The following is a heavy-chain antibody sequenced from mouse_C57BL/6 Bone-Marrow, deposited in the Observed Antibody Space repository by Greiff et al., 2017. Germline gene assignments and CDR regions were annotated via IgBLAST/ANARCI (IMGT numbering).Heavy chain of an antibody. V-gene: IGHV1-69*01. CDR1: GYTFTSYW. D-gene: IGHD1-1*01. J-gene: IGHJ4*01. CDR3: ARVYYYGRGTYAMDY. Sequence: QVQLQQPGAELVMPGASVKLSCKASGYTFTSYWMHWVKQRPGQGLEWIGEIDPSDSYTNYNQKFKGKSTLTVDKYSSTAYMQLSSLTSEDSAVYYCARVYYYGRGTYAMDYWGQGTSVTVSS. CDR2: IDPSDSYT.